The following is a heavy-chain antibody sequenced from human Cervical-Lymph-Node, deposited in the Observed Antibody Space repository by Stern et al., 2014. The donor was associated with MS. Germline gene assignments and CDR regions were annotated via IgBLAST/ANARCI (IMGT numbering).Heavy chain of an antibody. CDR1: GYTFTSYW. V-gene: IGHV5-51*01. CDR2: VFPGGSDI. CDR3: ARQRYFDY. Sequence: VQLVQSGPEVKRPGESLKISCQASGYTFTSYWIGWVRQMPGKGLEWTAIVFPGGSDIRYSPSSQGQVTISADKSSSTAYLQWNNLKASDTAIYYCARQRYFDYWGQGTLVTVSS. J-gene: IGHJ4*02.